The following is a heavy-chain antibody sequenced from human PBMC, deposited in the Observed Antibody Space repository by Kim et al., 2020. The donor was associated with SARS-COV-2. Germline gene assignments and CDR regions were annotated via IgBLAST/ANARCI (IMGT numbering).Heavy chain of an antibody. J-gene: IGHJ3*02. CDR2: T. Sequence: TYYPGSVKGRFTISRENAKNSLYLQMNSLRAGDTAVYYCARAIPAGAFDIWGQGTMVTVSS. D-gene: IGHD2-2*02. V-gene: IGHV3-13*01. CDR3: ARAIPAGAFDI.